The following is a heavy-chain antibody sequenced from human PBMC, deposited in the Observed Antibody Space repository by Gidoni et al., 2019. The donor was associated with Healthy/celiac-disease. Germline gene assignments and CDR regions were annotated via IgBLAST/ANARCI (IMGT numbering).Heavy chain of an antibody. CDR3: ARGAGIAAAGTYQDGMDV. J-gene: IGHJ6*02. Sequence: QVQLVESGGGVVQPGRSLRLSCAASGFTFSSYAMPWVRQAPGKGLEWVAVISYDGSNKYYADSVKGRFTISRDNSKNTLYLQMNSLRAEDTAVYYCARGAGIAAAGTYQDGMDVWGQGTTVTVSS. CDR1: GFTFSSYA. V-gene: IGHV3-30*04. CDR2: ISYDGSNK. D-gene: IGHD6-13*01.